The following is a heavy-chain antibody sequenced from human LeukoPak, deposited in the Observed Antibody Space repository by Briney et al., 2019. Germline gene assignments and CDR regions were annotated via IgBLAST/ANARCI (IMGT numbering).Heavy chain of an antibody. J-gene: IGHJ6*03. D-gene: IGHD6-19*01. CDR3: ARVGSGWYVEYYYYYMDV. V-gene: IGHV3-30*02. CDR2: IRYDGSNK. Sequence: GGSLRLSCAASGFTFSSYGMHWVRQAPGKGLEWVAFIRYDGSNKYYADSVKGRFTISRDNSKNTLYLHVNSLRPEDTAVYYCARVGSGWYVEYYYYYMDVWGKGTTVTISS. CDR1: GFTFSSYG.